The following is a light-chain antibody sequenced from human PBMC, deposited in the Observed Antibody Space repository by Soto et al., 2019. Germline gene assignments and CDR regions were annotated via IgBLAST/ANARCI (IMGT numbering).Light chain of an antibody. V-gene: IGKV3-11*01. Sequence: EIVLTQSPATLSLSPGEGATLXCXASQSVGRYLVWYQQKPGQAPRLLIYDASKRATGIPARFSGSESGTDFTLTISSLEPEDFALYYCQQRSSWPRTFGRGTKVEIK. J-gene: IGKJ1*01. CDR2: DAS. CDR3: QQRSSWPRT. CDR1: QSVGRY.